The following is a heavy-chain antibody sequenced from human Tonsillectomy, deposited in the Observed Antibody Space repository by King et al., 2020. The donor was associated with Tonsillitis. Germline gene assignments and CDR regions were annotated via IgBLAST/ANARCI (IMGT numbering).Heavy chain of an antibody. CDR1: GGSMNNNY. D-gene: IGHD2-15*01. J-gene: IGHJ4*02. Sequence: VQLQESGPGLVKPSETLSLTCTVSGGSMNNNYWSWIRQPPGKGLEWIGFFYYSGSTNYNPSLKSRVTISGDTSKNQFSLKVNSVTAADTDVYYCARDYCSSDSCYYFDSWGQGTLVTVSS. CDR2: FYYSGST. V-gene: IGHV4-59*01. CDR3: ARDYCSSDSCYYFDS.